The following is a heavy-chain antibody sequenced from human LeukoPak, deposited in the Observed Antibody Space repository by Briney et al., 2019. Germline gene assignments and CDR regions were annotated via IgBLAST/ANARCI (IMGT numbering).Heavy chain of an antibody. J-gene: IGHJ4*02. CDR2: IIPIFGTA. V-gene: IGHV1-69*13. Sequence: GASVKVSCKASGGTFSSYAISWVRQAPGQGLEWMGGIIPIFGTANYAQKFQGRVTITADESTSTAYMELSSLRSEDTAVYYCARGRGYSYGSLMYFDYWGQGTLVTVSS. CDR3: ARGRGYSYGSLMYFDY. CDR1: GGTFSSYA. D-gene: IGHD5-18*01.